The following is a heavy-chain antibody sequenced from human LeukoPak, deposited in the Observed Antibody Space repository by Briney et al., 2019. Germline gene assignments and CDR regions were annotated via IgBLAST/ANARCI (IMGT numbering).Heavy chain of an antibody. CDR3: ARDLYSSGWTGEGY. D-gene: IGHD6-19*01. J-gene: IGHJ4*02. V-gene: IGHV3-21*01. CDR2: ISSRSSYI. CDR1: GFTFRSYS. Sequence: PGGSLRLSCAASGFTFRSYSMNWVRQAPGKGLEWGSSISSRSSYIYYADSVKGRFTISRDNAKNSLYLQMNSLRAEDTAVYYCARDLYSSGWTGEGYWGQGTLVTVSS.